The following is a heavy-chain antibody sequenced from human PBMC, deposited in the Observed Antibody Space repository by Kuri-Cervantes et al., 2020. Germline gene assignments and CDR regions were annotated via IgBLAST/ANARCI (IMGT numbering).Heavy chain of an antibody. Sequence: GESLKISCAASGFTFSSYDMHWVRQATGKGLEWVSAIGTAGDTYYPGSVKGRFTISRDNSKNTLYLQMNSLRAEDTAVYYCARGQLNWGQGTLVTVSS. J-gene: IGHJ4*02. CDR3: ARGQLN. CDR1: GFTFSSYD. D-gene: IGHD5-24*01. V-gene: IGHV3-13*01. CDR2: IGTAGDT.